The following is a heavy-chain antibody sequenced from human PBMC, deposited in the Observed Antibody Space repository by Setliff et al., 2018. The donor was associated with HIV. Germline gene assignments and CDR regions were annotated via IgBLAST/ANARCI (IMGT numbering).Heavy chain of an antibody. CDR1: AYSIRNGYY. CDR3: ARETIRSGHPSEAGFDF. D-gene: IGHD6-19*01. CDR2: LYYDGNT. J-gene: IGHJ4*02. V-gene: IGHV4-38-2*02. Sequence: PSETLSLTCTVSAYSIRNGYYWGWIRQSPGKGLEWIGTLYYDGNTYYNPSLKSRVTMSFDTSKNQFSLNLNSVTAADTAVYYCARETIRSGHPSEAGFDFWGQGALVTVSS.